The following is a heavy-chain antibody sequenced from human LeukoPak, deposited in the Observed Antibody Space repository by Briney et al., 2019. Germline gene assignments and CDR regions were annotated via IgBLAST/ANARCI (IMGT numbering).Heavy chain of an antibody. Sequence: TGRSLRLSCAASGFTFSSYGMHWVRQAPGKGLEWVALISDDGSNKYYGDSVKGRFTISRDNSKNTLYLQMNSLRAEDTAVYYCAKSQVGRQFDYRGQGTLVTVSS. CDR2: ISDDGSNK. V-gene: IGHV3-30*18. CDR1: GFTFSSYG. CDR3: AKSQVGRQFDY. J-gene: IGHJ4*02.